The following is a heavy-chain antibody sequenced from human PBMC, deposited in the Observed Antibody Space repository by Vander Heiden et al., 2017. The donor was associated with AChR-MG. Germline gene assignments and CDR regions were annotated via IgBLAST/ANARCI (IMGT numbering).Heavy chain of an antibody. CDR3: ARIFNSYFDY. D-gene: IGHD1-20*01. J-gene: IGHJ4*02. CDR1: GFMFEGFS. Sequence: EVQLVESGGGLVQPGGSLRLSCAASGFMFEGFSMTWVRQAPGKGLEWIAHVRARTYTAYYGDSVEGRVTVSRDNAKKSVYLQMSRLRVEDTAVYYCARIFNSYFDYWGQGALGTVSS. V-gene: IGHV3-48*01. CDR2: VRARTYTA.